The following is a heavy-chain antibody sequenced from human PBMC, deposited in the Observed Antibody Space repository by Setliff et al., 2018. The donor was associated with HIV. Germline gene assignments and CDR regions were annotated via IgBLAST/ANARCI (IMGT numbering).Heavy chain of an antibody. CDR1: GDSISTDY. CDR2: IYYSGST. CDR3: ARGNVYGGLERYNWFDP. V-gene: IGHV4-59*12. J-gene: IGHJ5*02. D-gene: IGHD2-15*01. Sequence: SETLSLTCTVSGDSISTDYWTWIRQPPGKGLEWIGYIYYSGSTSYNPSLKSQVAISVDTSKNQFSLRLLSVTAADTAVYYCARGNVYGGLERYNWFDPWGRGTLVTVSS.